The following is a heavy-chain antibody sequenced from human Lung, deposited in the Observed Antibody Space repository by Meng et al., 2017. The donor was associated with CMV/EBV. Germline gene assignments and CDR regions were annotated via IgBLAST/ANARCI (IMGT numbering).Heavy chain of an antibody. Sequence: SETLSLTCAVYGGSFSGYFWSWIRQPPGKGLEWIGEINHSGSTNYNPYLKSRVTISVATSKNQFFLKRSSVTAADTAVYYCARGTVTSRVIVPPFAIKIVYGMAVCRKGTTVTVSS. CDR3: ARGTVTSRVIVPPFAIKIVYGMAV. CDR1: GGSFSGYF. J-gene: IGHJ6*04. V-gene: IGHV4-34*01. D-gene: IGHD2-2*01. CDR2: INHSGST.